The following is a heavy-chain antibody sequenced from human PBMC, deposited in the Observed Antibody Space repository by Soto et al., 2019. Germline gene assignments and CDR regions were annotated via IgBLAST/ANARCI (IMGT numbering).Heavy chain of an antibody. V-gene: IGHV4-30-4*01. D-gene: IGHD2-2*01. CDR3: ARWVVVVPAAKAAFDI. CDR2: IYYSGST. Sequence: QVQLQESGPGLVKPSQTLSLTCTVSGGSISSGDYYWSWIRQPPGKGLEWIGYIYYSGSTYYNPSLRSRVTIAVDTSKNQCSLKLSSVTAADTAVYYCARWVVVVPAAKAAFDIWGQGTMVTVSS. J-gene: IGHJ3*02. CDR1: GGSISSGDYY.